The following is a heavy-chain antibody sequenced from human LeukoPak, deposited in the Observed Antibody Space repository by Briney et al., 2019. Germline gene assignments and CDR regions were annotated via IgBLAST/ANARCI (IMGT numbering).Heavy chain of an antibody. D-gene: IGHD2-2*03. CDR3: ATHGSAHYCMDV. CDR2: ISGSGSGT. CDR1: GFTFSSYG. J-gene: IGHJ6*03. V-gene: IGHV3-23*01. Sequence: HAGWSLRLSCAASGFTFSSYGMSWVRQAPGKGLEWVSGISGSGSGTYYADSVKGRFTISRDNSKNTLHLQMNSLRAEDTAVYYCATHGSAHYCMDVWAKGPRSPSP.